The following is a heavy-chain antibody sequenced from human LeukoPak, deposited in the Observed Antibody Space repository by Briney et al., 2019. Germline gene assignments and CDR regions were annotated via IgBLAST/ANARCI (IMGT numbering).Heavy chain of an antibody. CDR2: INHSGST. J-gene: IGHJ3*02. CDR1: GGSISSSSYY. V-gene: IGHV4-39*07. D-gene: IGHD3-22*01. Sequence: PSETLSLTCTVSGGSISSSSYYWSWIRQPPGKGLEWIGEINHSGSTNYNPSLKSRVTISVDTSKNQFSLKLSSVTAADTAVYYCARGSSLFYYDSSGYPRRDAVDIWGQGTMVTVSS. CDR3: ARGSSLFYYDSSGYPRRDAVDI.